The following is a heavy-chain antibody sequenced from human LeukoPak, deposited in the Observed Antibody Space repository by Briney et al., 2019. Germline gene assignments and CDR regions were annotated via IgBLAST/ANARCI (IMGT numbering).Heavy chain of an antibody. D-gene: IGHD2-15*01. V-gene: IGHV3-30*02. CDR1: GFTFSSYG. CDR2: IRYDGSNK. Sequence: GGSLRLSCAASGFTFSSYGMHWVRQAPGKGLEWVAFIRYDGSNKYYADSVKGRFTISRDNSKNTLYLQMNSLRAEDTAVYYCAKDLYCSGGSCYYGMDVWGQGTTVTVSS. CDR3: AKDLYCSGGSCYYGMDV. J-gene: IGHJ6*02.